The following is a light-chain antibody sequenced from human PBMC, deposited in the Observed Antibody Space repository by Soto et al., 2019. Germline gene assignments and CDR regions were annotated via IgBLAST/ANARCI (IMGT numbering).Light chain of an antibody. J-gene: IGLJ2*01. V-gene: IGLV2-8*01. CDR3: SSYAGSNNFVV. CDR2: EVT. Sequence: QSALTQPPSASGSPGQSVTISCTGTSSDVGTYNYVSWYQQHPGKAPKLMTYEVTKRPSGVPDRFSGSRSGITASLTVSGLQAEDEADYYCSSYAGSNNFVVFGGGTKLTVL. CDR1: SSDVGTYNY.